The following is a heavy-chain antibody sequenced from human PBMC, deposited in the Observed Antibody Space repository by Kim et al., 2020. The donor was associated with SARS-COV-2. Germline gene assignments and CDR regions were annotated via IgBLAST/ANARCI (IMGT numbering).Heavy chain of an antibody. CDR2: INYSGRA. CDR3: ARHVRNWYFDL. Sequence: SETLSLTCTVSGVSISSSTDYWAWIRQPPGKGLECIGNINYSGRAYYNPSLNSRVTISVDTSKNQLSLKLSSLTAADTAVYYCARHVRNWYFDLWGRGTLVTVSS. CDR1: GVSISSSTDY. J-gene: IGHJ2*01. V-gene: IGHV4-39*01.